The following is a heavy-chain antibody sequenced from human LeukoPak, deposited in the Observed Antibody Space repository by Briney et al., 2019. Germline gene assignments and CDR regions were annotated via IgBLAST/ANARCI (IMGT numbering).Heavy chain of an antibody. CDR1: GYSFISYW. Sequence: GEPLKISCKGFGYSFISYWIGWLGQMPGKGLEGMGIFSPGDSNTRYRPSFQAQVTTSADKSISIAYLQWSSLEASDNAMYYCGRPKYSGSFYGAFDIWGQGTMVTVSS. J-gene: IGHJ3*02. CDR2: FSPGDSNT. D-gene: IGHD1-26*01. V-gene: IGHV5-51*01. CDR3: GRPKYSGSFYGAFDI.